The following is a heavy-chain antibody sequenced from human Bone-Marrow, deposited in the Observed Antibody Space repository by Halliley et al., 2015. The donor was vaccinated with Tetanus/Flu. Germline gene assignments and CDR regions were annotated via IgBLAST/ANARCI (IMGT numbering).Heavy chain of an antibody. V-gene: IGHV3-30*14. J-gene: IGHJ6*02. D-gene: IGHD7-27*01. CDR2: ISHDGGTK. Sequence: TASGFTFSSYAMHWVRQAPGKGLEWVAVISHDGGTKYFADSVKGRFTISRDNSKNTLYLQMNSLRAEDTAVYYCARPSWGPYHYYYGLDVWGQGTTVTVSS. CDR3: ARPSWGPYHYYYGLDV. CDR1: GFTFSSYA.